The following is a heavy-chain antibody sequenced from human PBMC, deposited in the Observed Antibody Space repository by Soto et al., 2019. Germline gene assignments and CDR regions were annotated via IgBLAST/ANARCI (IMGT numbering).Heavy chain of an antibody. D-gene: IGHD5-12*01. CDR1: GCTFTSYY. Sequence: ASVKVSCKASGCTFTSYYMHLVRQAPGQGLEWMGIINPSGGSTSYAQKFQGRVTMTRDTSTSTVYMELSSLRSEDTAVYYCARGPSGYDPLYYYYGMDVWGQGTTVTVS. CDR3: ARGPSGYDPLYYYYGMDV. J-gene: IGHJ6*02. V-gene: IGHV1-46*01. CDR2: INPSGGST.